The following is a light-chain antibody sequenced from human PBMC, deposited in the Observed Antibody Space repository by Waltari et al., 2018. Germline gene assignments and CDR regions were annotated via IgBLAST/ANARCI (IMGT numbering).Light chain of an antibody. Sequence: AIRITQSPSSLSASTGDRVTITCRASQGISSYLAWYQQKPGKAPKLRIYAASTLQSGVPSRFSGSGSGTDFTLTISCLQSEDFATYYCQQYYSYPQTFGQGTKVEIK. V-gene: IGKV1-8*01. J-gene: IGKJ1*01. CDR3: QQYYSYPQT. CDR1: QGISSY. CDR2: AAS.